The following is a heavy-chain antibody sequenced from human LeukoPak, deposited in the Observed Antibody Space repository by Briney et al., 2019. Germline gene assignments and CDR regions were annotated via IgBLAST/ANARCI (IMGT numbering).Heavy chain of an antibody. V-gene: IGHV4-59*08. CDR1: GGSFSPYY. Sequence: SETLSLTCTVSGGSFSPYYWSWIRQPPGKGLEWIGYIYSSGSTHYNPSLQSRVTISVDTSKNQFSLNLNSVTAADTAVYYCTRHPGGNAAHRFDYWGQGFLVTVSS. D-gene: IGHD4-23*01. J-gene: IGHJ4*02. CDR2: IYSSGST. CDR3: TRHPGGNAAHRFDY.